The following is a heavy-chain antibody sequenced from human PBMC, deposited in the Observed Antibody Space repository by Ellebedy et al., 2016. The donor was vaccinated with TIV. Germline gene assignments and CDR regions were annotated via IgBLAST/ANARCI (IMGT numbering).Heavy chain of an antibody. D-gene: IGHD2-2*01. CDR3: ARPTVPATICGACGMDV. J-gene: IGHJ6*02. V-gene: IGHV3-53*01. Sequence: PGGSLRLSCAASGFTVSSNFMTWVRQAPGKGLEWVSVIYGGGTIRYADSVKGRFTISRDNSKNTVDLQMNRLRAEETTVYYCARPTVPATICGACGMDVWGQGTTVIVSS. CDR1: GFTVSSNF. CDR2: IYGGGTI.